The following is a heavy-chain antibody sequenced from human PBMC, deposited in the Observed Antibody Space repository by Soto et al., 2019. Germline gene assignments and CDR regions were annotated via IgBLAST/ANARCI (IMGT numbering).Heavy chain of an antibody. CDR2: IYWDDDK. Sequence: SGPTLVNPTQTLTLTCTFSAFSLSTSGVGVGWIRQPPGKALEWLALIYWDDDKRYSPSLKSRLTITKDTSKNQMVLTMTNLDPVDTATYYCALIFYGDYGASWFDPWGQGTLVTVSS. CDR3: ALIFYGDYGASWFDP. D-gene: IGHD4-17*01. CDR1: AFSLSTSGVG. V-gene: IGHV2-5*02. J-gene: IGHJ5*02.